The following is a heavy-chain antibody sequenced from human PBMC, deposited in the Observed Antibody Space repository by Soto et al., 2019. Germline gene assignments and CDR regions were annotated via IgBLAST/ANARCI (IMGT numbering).Heavy chain of an antibody. CDR2: IKSKTDGGTT. V-gene: IGHV3-15*01. CDR3: TTGLEFLEWLYDFDY. J-gene: IGHJ4*02. Sequence: GGSLRLSCAASGFTFSSYAMHWVRQAPGEGLEWVGRIKSKTDGGTTDYAAPVKGRFTISRDDSKNTLYLQMNSLKTEDTAVYYCTTGLEFLEWLYDFDYWGQRTLVPVPS. CDR1: GFTFSSYA. D-gene: IGHD3-3*02.